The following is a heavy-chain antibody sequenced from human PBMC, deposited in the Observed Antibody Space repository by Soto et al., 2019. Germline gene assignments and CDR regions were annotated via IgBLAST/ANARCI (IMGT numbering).Heavy chain of an antibody. D-gene: IGHD6-19*01. V-gene: IGHV1-18*01. J-gene: IGHJ4*02. CDR2: ISAYNGNT. CDR1: GYTFTSYG. Sequence: ASVKVSCKASGYTFTSYGISWVRQAPGQGLEWMGWISAYNGNTNYAQKLQGRVTMTTDTSTSTAYMELRSLRSDDTAVYYCARFMYSRGLFDYCGQGSLVTVSS. CDR3: ARFMYSRGLFDY.